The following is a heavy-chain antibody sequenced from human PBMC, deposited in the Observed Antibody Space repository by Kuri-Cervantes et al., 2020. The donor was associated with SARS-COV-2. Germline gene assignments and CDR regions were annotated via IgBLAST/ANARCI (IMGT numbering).Heavy chain of an antibody. CDR2: ISAYNGNT. V-gene: IGHV1-18*04. CDR3: ARRIAAAGYYYYGMDV. CDR1: GYTFTSCG. J-gene: IGHJ6*02. Sequence: ASVKVSCKASGYTFTSCGISWVRQAPGQGLEWMGWISAYNGNTNYAQKLQGRVTMTTDTSTSTAYMELRSLRSDDTAVYYCARRIAAAGYYYYGMDVWGQGTTVTVSS. D-gene: IGHD6-13*01.